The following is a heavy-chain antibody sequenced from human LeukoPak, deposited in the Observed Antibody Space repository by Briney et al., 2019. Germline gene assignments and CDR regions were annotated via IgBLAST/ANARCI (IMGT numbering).Heavy chain of an antibody. CDR2: IYSGGNT. V-gene: IGHV3-66*01. CDR3: ARDQCSGGNCYLFDY. D-gene: IGHD2-15*01. Sequence: GGSLRLSCAASGFTVSSNYMSWVRQAPGKGLEWVSVIYSGGNTYYADSVKGRFTISRDNSKNTLYLQMNSLRAEDTAVYYCARDQCSGGNCYLFDYWGQGTQVTVSS. CDR1: GFTVSSNY. J-gene: IGHJ4*02.